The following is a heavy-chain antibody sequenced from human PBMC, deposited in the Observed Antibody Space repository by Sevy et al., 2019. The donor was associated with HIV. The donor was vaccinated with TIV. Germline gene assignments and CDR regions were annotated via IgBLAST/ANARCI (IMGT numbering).Heavy chain of an antibody. CDR3: ARRGGSGGWYHFDY. D-gene: IGHD6-19*01. CDR1: GYSFTSSW. Sequence: GKSLKISCKASGYSFTSSWIGWVRQMPGKGLEWMGIIYTTDSDARYSPSFEGQVTISVDKYISTAYLQWSSLKASDTAMYYCARRGGSGGWYHFDYWGQGTLVTVSS. J-gene: IGHJ4*02. V-gene: IGHV5-51*01. CDR2: IYTTDSDA.